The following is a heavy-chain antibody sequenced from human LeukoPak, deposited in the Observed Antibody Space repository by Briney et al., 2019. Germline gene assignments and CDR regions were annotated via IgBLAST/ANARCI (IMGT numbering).Heavy chain of an antibody. CDR3: TLRGYSGYDYY. J-gene: IGHJ4*02. D-gene: IGHD5-12*01. CDR1: GFTFNNAW. Sequence: KPGGSLRLSCAASGFTFNNAWMTWVRQAPGKGLEWIGHIKGKSDGGATDYAAAVKGRFTISRDDDSKNTLFLQMNSLKTEDTAMYYCTLRGYSGYDYYWGQGTLVTVSS. V-gene: IGHV3-15*01. CDR2: IKGKSDGGAT.